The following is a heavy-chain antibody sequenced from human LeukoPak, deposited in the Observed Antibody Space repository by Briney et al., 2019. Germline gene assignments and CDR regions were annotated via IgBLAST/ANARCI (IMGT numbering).Heavy chain of an antibody. D-gene: IGHD2-2*02. CDR2: IYHNGTP. Sequence: PSETLSLTCAVSVGSINSGNRWSWVRPSPGKGLEWIGEIYHNGTPNYNPSLKSRVTISADTFKNHFSLKMTSVTAADTAVYYCATAPILRGEGGEHYKYGMDVWGQGTTVIVSS. V-gene: IGHV4-4*02. J-gene: IGHJ6*02. CDR1: VGSINSGNR. CDR3: ATAPILRGEGGEHYKYGMDV.